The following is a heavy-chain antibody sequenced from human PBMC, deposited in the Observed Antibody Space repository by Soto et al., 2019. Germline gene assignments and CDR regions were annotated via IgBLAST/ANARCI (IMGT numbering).Heavy chain of an antibody. J-gene: IGHJ6*02. CDR2: IIPISDTT. Sequence: QVQLVQSGAEVKKPGSSVKVSCKASGGTFSSYAISWVRQAPGQGLEWMGGIIPISDTTNYAQKFQGRVTITADVSTSTAYMELSSPRSEDTAVYYCARSQGSSTSLEIYYYYYYGMDVWGQGTTVTVSS. CDR1: GGTFSSYA. CDR3: ARSQGSSTSLEIYYYYYYGMDV. V-gene: IGHV1-69*01. D-gene: IGHD2-2*01.